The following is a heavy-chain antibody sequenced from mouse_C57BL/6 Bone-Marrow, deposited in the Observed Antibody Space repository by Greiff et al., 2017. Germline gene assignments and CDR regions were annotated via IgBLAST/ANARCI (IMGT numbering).Heavy chain of an antibody. J-gene: IGHJ3*01. Sequence: QVQLQQPGAELVKPGASVKLSCKASGYTFTSYWMHWVKQRPGQGLEWIGMIHPNSGSTNYNEKFKSKATLTVDKSSSTAYMQLSSLTSEDSAVXFGERAIGNWDPAAWLADWGQGTLVTVSA. D-gene: IGHD4-1*01. CDR2: IHPNSGST. CDR1: GYTFTSYW. V-gene: IGHV1-64*01. CDR3: ERAIGNWDPAAWLAD.